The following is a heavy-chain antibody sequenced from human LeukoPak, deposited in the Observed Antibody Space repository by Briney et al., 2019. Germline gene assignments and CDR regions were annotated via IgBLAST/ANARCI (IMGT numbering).Heavy chain of an antibody. J-gene: IGHJ4*02. CDR3: ARDSYSGSYLFNY. CDR2: ISYDGSNK. V-gene: IGHV3-30-3*01. CDR1: GFTFSSYA. Sequence: GGSLRLSCAASGFTFSSYAMHWVRQAPGKGLEWVAVISYDGSNKYYADSVKGRFTISRDNSKNTLYLQMSSLRAEDTAVYYCARDSYSGSYLFNYWGQGTLVTVSS. D-gene: IGHD1-26*01.